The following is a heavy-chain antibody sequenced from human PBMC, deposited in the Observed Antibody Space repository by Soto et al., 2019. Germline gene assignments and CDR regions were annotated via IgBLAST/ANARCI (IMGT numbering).Heavy chain of an antibody. J-gene: IGHJ4*02. CDR1: GVSISSGGYY. CDR2: IYYSGST. CDR3: AGDGRYWSGGRCHPHAQFDY. Sequence: QVQLQAAGPGLVKPSQTLSLTCTVSGVSISSGGYYWSWIRQHPGKGLECIGYIYYSGSTYYNPSHKSRVTISVDTSKNQCSLKLSSVTAAYTAVYYCAGDGRYWSGGRCHPHAQFDYWCQGTLVTFAS. D-gene: IGHD2-15*01. V-gene: IGHV4-31*03.